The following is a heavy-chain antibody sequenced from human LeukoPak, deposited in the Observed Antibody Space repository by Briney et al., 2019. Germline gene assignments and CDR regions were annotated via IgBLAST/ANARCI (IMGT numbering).Heavy chain of an antibody. CDR3: AKPTSGSGSFLIDY. V-gene: IGHV3-7*01. CDR2: IKQDGTEK. CDR1: GFTFSSYW. J-gene: IGHJ4*02. Sequence: PGGSLRLSCAASGFTFSSYWMSWVRQAPGKGLECVASIKQDGTEKYYVDSVKGRFTISRDNSKNTLYLQMNSLRAEDTAVYYCAKPTSGSGSFLIDYWGQGTLVTVSS. D-gene: IGHD1-26*01.